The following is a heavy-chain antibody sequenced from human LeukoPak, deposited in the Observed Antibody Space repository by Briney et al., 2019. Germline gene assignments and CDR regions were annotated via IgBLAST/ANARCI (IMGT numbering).Heavy chain of an antibody. D-gene: IGHD3-22*01. CDR2: ISSSSSTI. CDR1: GFTFSSYH. J-gene: IGHJ4*02. V-gene: IGHV3-48*01. CDR3: ARAQYYSDSTGYYYLHY. Sequence: GGSLRLSCVGSGFTFSSYHMNWVRQAPGKGLEWVSYISSSSSTIYYADSVKGRFTISRDNAKNSLYLQTNSLRAEDTAVYYCARAQYYSDSTGYYYLHYWGRGTLVTVSS.